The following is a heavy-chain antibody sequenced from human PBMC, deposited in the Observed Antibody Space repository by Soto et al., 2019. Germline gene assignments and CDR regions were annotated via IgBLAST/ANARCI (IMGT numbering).Heavy chain of an antibody. CDR1: VFSFLIYA. Sequence: LRLSCAVSVFSFLIYAMSLLRQAPGKGLEWVSAISSSGGSTYYSNSAKGRFTISTDNSKNTLYLQMNSLRAEATAVYYCAKALKYSGSYWGGDWFDPWGKGTLVTVSS. J-gene: IGHJ5*02. CDR3: AKALKYSGSYWGGDWFDP. V-gene: IGHV3-23*01. D-gene: IGHD1-26*01. CDR2: ISSSGGST.